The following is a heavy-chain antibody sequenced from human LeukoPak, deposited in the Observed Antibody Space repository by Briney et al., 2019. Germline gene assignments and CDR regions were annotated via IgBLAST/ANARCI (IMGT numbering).Heavy chain of an antibody. CDR3: ARDSSLHYFDY. Sequence: SETLSLTCAVSGYSVSSGYYWGWIRQPPGKGLEWIGSIYHSGSTYYNPSLKSRVTISVDTSKNQFSLKLSSVTAADTAVYYCARDSSLHYFDYWGQGTLVTVSS. V-gene: IGHV4-38-2*02. D-gene: IGHD6-13*01. CDR2: IYHSGST. CDR1: GYSVSSGYY. J-gene: IGHJ4*02.